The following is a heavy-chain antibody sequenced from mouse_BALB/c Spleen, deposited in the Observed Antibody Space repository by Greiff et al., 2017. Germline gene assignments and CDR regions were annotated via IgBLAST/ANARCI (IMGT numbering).Heavy chain of an antibody. D-gene: IGHD3-3*01. Sequence: EVQGVESGGGLVQPGGSLKLSCAASGFTFSSYGMSWVRQTPDKRLELVATINSNGGSTYYPDSVKGRFTISRDNAKNTLYLQMSSLKSEDTAMYYCARGGTGPYYAMDYWGQGTSVTVSS. CDR3: ARGGTGPYYAMDY. CDR1: GFTFSSYG. V-gene: IGHV5-6-3*01. J-gene: IGHJ4*01. CDR2: INSNGGST.